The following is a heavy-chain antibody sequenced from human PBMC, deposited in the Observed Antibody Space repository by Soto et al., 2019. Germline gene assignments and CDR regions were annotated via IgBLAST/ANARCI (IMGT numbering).Heavy chain of an antibody. J-gene: IGHJ4*02. CDR3: ASSLYRSSSYLDS. V-gene: IGHV4-59*01. D-gene: IGHD6-6*01. Sequence: SETLSLTCTVSGDSMSNYYWSLIRQPPRMALEWLGDIYYSGSTPYNPSLQSRGTISVDTSKNQCSLKLRSVTAADTAVYYCASSLYRSSSYLDSWGQGTLVT. CDR1: GDSMSNYY. CDR2: IYYSGST.